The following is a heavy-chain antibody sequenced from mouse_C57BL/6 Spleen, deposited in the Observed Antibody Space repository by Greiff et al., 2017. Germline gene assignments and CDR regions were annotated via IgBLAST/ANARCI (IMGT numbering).Heavy chain of an antibody. J-gene: IGHJ4*01. CDR1: GFSFTSYG. Sequence: QVQLQQSGPGLVQPSQSLSITCTVSGFSFTSYGVHWVRQSPGKGLEWLGVIWSGGSTDYNAAFISRMSISKDNSKSKVFFKMNSLQADDTAIYYCAGNSLRPYYYAMDYWGQGTSVTVSS. CDR3: AGNSLRPYYYAMDY. CDR2: IWSGGST. V-gene: IGHV2-2*01.